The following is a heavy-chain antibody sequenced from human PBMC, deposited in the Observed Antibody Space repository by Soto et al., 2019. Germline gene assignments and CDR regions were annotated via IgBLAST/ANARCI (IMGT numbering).Heavy chain of an antibody. Sequence: PGGSLRLSCAASGFTFNTYSMNWVRQAPGKGLEWVPSISSSGTYIYYADSVKGRFTISRDNSKNTLYLQMSSLTIEDTAVYFCARVIVSIAPFDDWRHGPLVTVSS. J-gene: IGHJ4*01. CDR3: ARVIVSIAPFDD. D-gene: IGHD5-12*01. CDR2: ISSSGTYI. V-gene: IGHV3-21*06. CDR1: GFTFNTYS.